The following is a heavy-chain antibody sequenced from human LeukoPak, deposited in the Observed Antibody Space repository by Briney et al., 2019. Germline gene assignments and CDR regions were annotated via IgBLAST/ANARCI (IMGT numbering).Heavy chain of an antibody. J-gene: IGHJ4*02. V-gene: IGHV3-66*01. Sequence: GGSLRLSCAASGFTVSSSYMTWVRQAPGKGLEWVSVIYTDGSTGYADSVKGRFTSSRDNSKNTLYLQMNSLRAEDTAVYYCARARVNAAAGIDYWGQGTLVTVSS. D-gene: IGHD6-13*01. CDR1: GFTVSSSY. CDR2: IYTDGST. CDR3: ARARVNAAAGIDY.